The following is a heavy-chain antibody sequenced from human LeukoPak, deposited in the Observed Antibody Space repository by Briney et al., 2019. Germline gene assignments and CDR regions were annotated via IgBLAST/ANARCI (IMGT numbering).Heavy chain of an antibody. Sequence: ETLSLTCAVYGGSFSGYYWSWIRQPPGKGLEWIGEINHSGSTNYNPSLKSRVTISVDTSKNQFSLKLSSVTAADTAVYYCARLTYSSGWPLDYWGQGTLVTVSS. CDR3: ARLTYSSGWPLDY. J-gene: IGHJ4*02. D-gene: IGHD6-19*01. CDR2: INHSGST. CDR1: GGSFSGYY. V-gene: IGHV4-34*01.